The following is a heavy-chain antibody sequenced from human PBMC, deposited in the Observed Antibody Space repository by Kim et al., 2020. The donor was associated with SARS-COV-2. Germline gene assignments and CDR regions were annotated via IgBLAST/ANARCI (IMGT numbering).Heavy chain of an antibody. V-gene: IGHV3-7*01. CDR1: GFTFRSYW. Sequence: GGTLRLSCAASGFTFRSYWMSWVRQAPGKGLEWVANIKEDGSEKYYVDSVKGRFTISRDNAKNSLFLQMNSLRAEDAAVYYCVRDYSYWGQGTLVTVSA. CDR2: IKEDGSEK. D-gene: IGHD1-26*01. CDR3: VRDYSY. J-gene: IGHJ4*02.